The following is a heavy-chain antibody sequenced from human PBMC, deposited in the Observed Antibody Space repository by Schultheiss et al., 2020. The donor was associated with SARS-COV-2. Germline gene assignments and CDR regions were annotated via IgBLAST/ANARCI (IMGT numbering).Heavy chain of an antibody. CDR3: AKDVGAAAGTSPDY. V-gene: IGHV3-30*18. J-gene: IGHJ4*02. CDR2: ISCDGSNK. Sequence: GGSLRLSCAASGFTFSRYHMTWVRQAPGKGLEWVAVISCDGSNKHYADSVKGRFTISRDNSKNTLYLQMNSLRTEDTALYYCAKDVGAAAGTSPDYWGQGTLVTVSS. D-gene: IGHD6-13*01. CDR1: GFTFSRYH.